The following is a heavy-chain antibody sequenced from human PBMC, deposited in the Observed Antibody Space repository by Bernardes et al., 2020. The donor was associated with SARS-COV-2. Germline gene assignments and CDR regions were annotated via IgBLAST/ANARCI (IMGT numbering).Heavy chain of an antibody. Sequence: ASVKVSCKASGYTFTGYYMHWVRQAPGQGLEWMGRINPNSGGTNYAQKFQGRVTMTRDTSISTAYMELSRLRSDDTAVYYCARDRTTVRDFDYWGQGTLVTVSS. CDR2: INPNSGGT. J-gene: IGHJ4*02. V-gene: IGHV1-2*06. CDR3: ARDRTTVRDFDY. D-gene: IGHD4-17*01. CDR1: GYTFTGYY.